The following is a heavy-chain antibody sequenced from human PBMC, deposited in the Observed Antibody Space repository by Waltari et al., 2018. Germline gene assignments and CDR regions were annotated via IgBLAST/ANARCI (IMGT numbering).Heavy chain of an antibody. CDR3: ARVGRWRAVIFGVVPGWFDP. J-gene: IGHJ5*02. Sequence: QAQLQQWGAGLLKPSETLSLTCGVSGGSLSGYSWGWLPRPPVKGLEWIGEINYSGSTNYNPSLKSRVTMSIDTSKNQLSLQLTSVTAADTAVYYCARVGRWRAVIFGVVPGWFDPWGQGTLVTVSS. D-gene: IGHD3-3*01. CDR1: GGSLSGYS. V-gene: IGHV4-34*01. CDR2: INYSGST.